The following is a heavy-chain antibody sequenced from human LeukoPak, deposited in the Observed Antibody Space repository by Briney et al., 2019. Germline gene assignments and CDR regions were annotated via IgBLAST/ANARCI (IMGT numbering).Heavy chain of an antibody. D-gene: IGHD2-2*01. Sequence: SETLSLTCTVSGGSISSYYWSWIRQPPGKGLEWIGYIYHSGSTNYNPSLKSRLTMSVDTSKNQFSLKLSSVTAADTAVYYCARGECSSTSCYFDYWGQGTLVTVSS. CDR1: GGSISSYY. CDR2: IYHSGST. CDR3: ARGECSSTSCYFDY. V-gene: IGHV4-59*12. J-gene: IGHJ4*02.